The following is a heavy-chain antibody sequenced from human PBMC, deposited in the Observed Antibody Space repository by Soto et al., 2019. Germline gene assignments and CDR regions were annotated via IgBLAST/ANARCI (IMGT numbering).Heavy chain of an antibody. Sequence: GGSLRLSCAASGFTFSSYGMHWVRQAPGKGLEWVAVISYDGSIKYYADSVKGRFTISRDNSKNTLYLQMNSLRAEDTAVYYCAKEGSSGPIYYGMDVWGQGTTVTVSS. D-gene: IGHD6-19*01. CDR3: AKEGSSGPIYYGMDV. J-gene: IGHJ6*02. CDR1: GFTFSSYG. CDR2: ISYDGSIK. V-gene: IGHV3-30*18.